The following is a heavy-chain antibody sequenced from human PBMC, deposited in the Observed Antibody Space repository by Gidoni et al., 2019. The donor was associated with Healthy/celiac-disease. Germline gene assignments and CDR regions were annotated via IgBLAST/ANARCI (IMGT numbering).Heavy chain of an antibody. CDR2: ISSSGSTI. D-gene: IGHD3-10*01. V-gene: IGHV3-48*03. J-gene: IGHJ4*02. CDR1: GLPFSSYE. CDR3: ARDRKWFGELSLDY. Sequence: EVQLVESGGGLAQPGGSLRLSCAASGLPFSSYEMNWVRQAPGKGLEWVSYISSSGSTIYYADSVKGRFTISRDNAKNSLYLQMNSLRAEDTAVYYCARDRKWFGELSLDYWGQGTLVTVSS.